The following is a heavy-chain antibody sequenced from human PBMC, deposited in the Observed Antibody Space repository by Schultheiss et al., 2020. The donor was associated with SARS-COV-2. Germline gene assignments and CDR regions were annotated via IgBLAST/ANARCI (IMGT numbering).Heavy chain of an antibody. J-gene: IGHJ4*02. CDR2: INPSGGST. CDR3: ARSGAPGGVMYY. V-gene: IGHV1-46*01. Sequence: ASVKVSCQASRYTFTKYFTQWVRQGPGQGLEWMGIINPSGGSTSYAQKFQGRVTMTRDTSTSTVYMELSSLRSEDTAVYYCARSGAPGGVMYYWGQGTLVTVSS. CDR1: RYTFTKYF. D-gene: IGHD3-16*01.